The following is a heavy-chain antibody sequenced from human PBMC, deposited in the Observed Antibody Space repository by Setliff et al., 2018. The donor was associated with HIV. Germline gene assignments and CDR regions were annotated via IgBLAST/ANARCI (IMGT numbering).Heavy chain of an antibody. CDR1: GYSISSGHY. Sequence: NPSETLSLTCAVSGYSISSGHYWGWIRQPPGKGLEWIATIYHSGTTFHNPSLKSRVSMSVDTSNNQFSLKLSSVTAADTAVYYCARGGGTSSPIDYHYYIDVWGKGTTVTVSS. D-gene: IGHD6-6*01. CDR3: ARGGGTSSPIDYHYYIDV. CDR2: IYHSGTT. V-gene: IGHV4-38-2*01. J-gene: IGHJ6*03.